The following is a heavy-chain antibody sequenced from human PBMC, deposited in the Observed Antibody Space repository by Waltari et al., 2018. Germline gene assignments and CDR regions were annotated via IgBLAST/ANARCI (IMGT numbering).Heavy chain of an antibody. CDR1: GFTPSSYW. J-gene: IGHJ3*02. CDR2: KKKDGSEE. V-gene: IGHV3-7*01. CDR3: ARDQWFAFDI. Sequence: EVQLVESGGGLVHPGGHLRLSCPASGFTPSSYWMSWVRQAPGKGLEWVANKKKDGSEEYYVDSVRGRFTISRDNAKNSLYLQMNSLRPEDTAVYYCARDQWFAFDIWGQGTMVTVSS. D-gene: IGHD3-22*01.